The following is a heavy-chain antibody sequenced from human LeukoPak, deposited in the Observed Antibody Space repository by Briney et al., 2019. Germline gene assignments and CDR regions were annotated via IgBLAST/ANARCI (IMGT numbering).Heavy chain of an antibody. CDR1: GFTFSSYA. D-gene: IGHD3-3*01. V-gene: IGHV3-30*04. CDR2: ISYDGSNK. Sequence: HPGRSLRLSCAASGFTFSSYAMHWVRQAPGKGLEWVAVISYDGSNKYYADSVKGRFTISRDNSKNTLYLQMNSLRAEDTAVYYCARGGSTIFGVVVTYYYYYMDVWGKGTTVTVSS. J-gene: IGHJ6*03. CDR3: ARGGSTIFGVVVTYYYYYMDV.